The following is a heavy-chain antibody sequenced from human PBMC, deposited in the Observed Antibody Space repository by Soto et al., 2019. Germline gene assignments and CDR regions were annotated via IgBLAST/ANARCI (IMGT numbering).Heavy chain of an antibody. Sequence: QITLKESGPTLVKPTQTLTLTCTFSGFSLSTTGVGVGWIRQPPGKALEWLALIYWDDDKRYSPSLKSRLTAPKDTSSSQVVLTMTNMDPVDTATYYCAHRVGAPGYFQHCGQGTLVTVSS. CDR1: GFSLSTTGVG. CDR2: IYWDDDK. V-gene: IGHV2-5*02. CDR3: AHRVGAPGYFQH. D-gene: IGHD1-26*01. J-gene: IGHJ1*01.